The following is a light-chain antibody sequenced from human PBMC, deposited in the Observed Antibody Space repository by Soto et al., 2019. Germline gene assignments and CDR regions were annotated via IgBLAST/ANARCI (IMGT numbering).Light chain of an antibody. V-gene: IGKV1-5*01. J-gene: IGKJ1*01. CDR3: QQYSTYPWT. CDR2: HAS. Sequence: DIEITQAPASLSASIGDRVTITCLASQSISNWLAWYQQKPGTAPKVLIYHASNLQSGVPSRFSGSGSGTEFTLTISSLQPDDFATYYCQQYSTYPWTFGQGTKVDIK. CDR1: QSISNW.